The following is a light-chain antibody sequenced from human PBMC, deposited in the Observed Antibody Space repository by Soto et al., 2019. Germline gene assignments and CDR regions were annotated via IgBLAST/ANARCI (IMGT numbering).Light chain of an antibody. CDR2: TSN. V-gene: IGLV1-44*01. J-gene: IGLJ1*01. CDR1: NSNIGSNK. CDR3: ATWDDSLHGYV. Sequence: QSVLTQPPSASGTPGQRVTISCSGSNSNIGSNKVNWYQQLPGTAPKLLIYTSNQRPPGVPDRFSCSKSGTSASLAISGLQSEDEADYYCATWDDSLHGYVFGTGTKLTVL.